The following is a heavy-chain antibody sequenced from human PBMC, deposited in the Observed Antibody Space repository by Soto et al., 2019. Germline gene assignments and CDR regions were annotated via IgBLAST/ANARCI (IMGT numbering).Heavy chain of an antibody. J-gene: IGHJ4*02. V-gene: IGHV3-7*03. Sequence: GGSLRLSCAASGFTFSVQWMSWVRQAPGKGLEWVATINQDVSERYYVDSVKGRFSISRDNAKNSLYLQMNSLRAEDTAVYYCTTEEWYYFPSWGQGTLVTVSS. CDR3: TTEEWYYFPS. D-gene: IGHD3-3*01. CDR2: INQDVSER. CDR1: GFTFSVQW.